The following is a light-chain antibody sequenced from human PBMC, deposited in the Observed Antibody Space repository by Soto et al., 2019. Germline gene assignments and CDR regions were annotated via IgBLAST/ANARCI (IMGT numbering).Light chain of an antibody. J-gene: IGLJ2*01. Sequence: ALTQPASVSGSPGQSITISCTGTSSDVSGYNFVSWYQQHPGKAPKLMIFEVNNRPSGVSNRFSGSKSGNTASLTISGLQAEDEADYYCSSWTSSTTQVLGGGTKLTVL. V-gene: IGLV2-14*01. CDR3: SSWTSSTTQV. CDR1: SSDVSGYNF. CDR2: EVN.